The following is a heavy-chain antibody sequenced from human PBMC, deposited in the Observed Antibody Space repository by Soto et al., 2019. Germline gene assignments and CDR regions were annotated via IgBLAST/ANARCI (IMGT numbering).Heavy chain of an antibody. Sequence: QVHLQESGPGLVKPSETLSLTCTVSGGSISSDYWTWVRQPPGKGLEWIGYRYYSGTAKYNSSPRSRVTIPVNTSKTQFYLKLSSVTVADTAVYYCARLSVADWFDTWGQGIQVTVSS. CDR2: RYYSGTA. CDR1: GGSISSDY. J-gene: IGHJ5*02. CDR3: ARLSVADWFDT. V-gene: IGHV4-59*01. D-gene: IGHD2-15*01.